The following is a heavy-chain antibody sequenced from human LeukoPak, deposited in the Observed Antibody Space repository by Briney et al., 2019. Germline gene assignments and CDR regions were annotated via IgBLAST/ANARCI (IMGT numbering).Heavy chain of an antibody. CDR1: GGTFSSYA. V-gene: IGHV1-69*04. Sequence: ASVKVSCKASGGTFSSYAISWVRQAPGQGLEWMGRIIPILGIANYAQKFQGRVTITADKSTSTAYMELSSLRSEVTAVYYCAGCSGGSCYSSYYGMDVWGQGTTVTVSS. CDR3: AGCSGGSCYSSYYGMDV. D-gene: IGHD2-15*01. J-gene: IGHJ6*02. CDR2: IIPILGIA.